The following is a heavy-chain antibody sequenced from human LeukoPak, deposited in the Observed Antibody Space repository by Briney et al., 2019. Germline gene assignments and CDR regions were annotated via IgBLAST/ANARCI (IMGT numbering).Heavy chain of an antibody. D-gene: IGHD5-12*01. J-gene: IGHJ4*02. CDR1: GFTFDDYA. CDR2: ISWNSGSI. Sequence: PGGSLRLSCAASGFTFDDYAMHWVRQAPGKGLEWVSGISWNSGSIGYADSVKGRFTISRDNAKNSLYLQMNSLRAEDTALYYCAKDPGDGYNEYYFDYWGQGTLVTVSS. CDR3: AKDPGDGYNEYYFDY. V-gene: IGHV3-9*01.